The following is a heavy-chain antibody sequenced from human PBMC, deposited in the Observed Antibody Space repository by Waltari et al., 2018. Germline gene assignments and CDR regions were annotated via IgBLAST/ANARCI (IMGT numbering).Heavy chain of an antibody. CDR2: SMPSFGTA. Sequence: QVQLVQSGAEVKKPGSSVKVSCKASGGTFSSYAISWVRQAPGQGLEWMGGSMPSFGTANDEQKFQGRVTITADEATSTAYMGLSSLRSEDTAVYYCARTVGYCSSTSCWDFDYWGQGTLVTVSS. CDR3: ARTVGYCSSTSCWDFDY. J-gene: IGHJ4*02. V-gene: IGHV1-69*01. D-gene: IGHD2-2*01. CDR1: GGTFSSYA.